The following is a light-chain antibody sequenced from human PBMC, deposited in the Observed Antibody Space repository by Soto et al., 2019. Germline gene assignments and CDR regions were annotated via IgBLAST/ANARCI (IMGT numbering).Light chain of an antibody. J-gene: IGKJ1*01. CDR3: QQYESSPRT. Sequence: ETVLTQSPFTLSFSPVERSTLSVRASQSVGCSLAWYQQRPGQAPRLLVYHTSNRATGIPDRFSASGSGTDFTLTISRLEPEDFAVYYCQQYESSPRTFGQGTRWIS. CDR1: QSVGCS. V-gene: IGKV3-20*01. CDR2: HTS.